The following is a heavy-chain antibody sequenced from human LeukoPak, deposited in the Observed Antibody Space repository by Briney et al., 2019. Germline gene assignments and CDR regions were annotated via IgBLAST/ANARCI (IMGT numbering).Heavy chain of an antibody. V-gene: IGHV1-46*01. CDR1: GYTFTSYY. CDR2: INPSGGST. D-gene: IGHD2-2*02. Sequence: GASVKVSCKTSGYTFTSYYMHWVRQAPGQGLEWMGIINPSGGSTSYAQKFQGRVTMTRDTSTSTVYMELSSLRSEDTAVYYCANNQPLYPYYFDYWGQGTLVTVSS. J-gene: IGHJ4*02. CDR3: ANNQPLYPYYFDY.